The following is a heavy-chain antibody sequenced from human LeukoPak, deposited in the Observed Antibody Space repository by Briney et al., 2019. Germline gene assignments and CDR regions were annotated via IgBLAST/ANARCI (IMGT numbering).Heavy chain of an antibody. CDR2: IIPIFGTA. Sequence: GASVKVACKASGGTFSSYAISWVRQAPGQGLEWMGGIIPIFGTANYAQKFQGRVTITTDESTSTAYMELSSLRSEDTAVYYCAVRGPPAVTASSDYWGQGTLVTVSS. CDR1: GGTFSSYA. D-gene: IGHD2-21*02. J-gene: IGHJ4*02. CDR3: AVRGPPAVTASSDY. V-gene: IGHV1-69*05.